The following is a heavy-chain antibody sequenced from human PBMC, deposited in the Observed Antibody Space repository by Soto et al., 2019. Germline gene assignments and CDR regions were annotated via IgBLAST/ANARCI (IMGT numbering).Heavy chain of an antibody. Sequence: QLVESGGGLFQAGGSTRLSCLVSGFTVSTYDMAWVRQAPGKGLEWASVIQSGGATYYPDSAQGRFTISRDNSKNTVYLQISSLRMEDTGVYSCVRVLYDSGVVDFWGQGSLITVS. J-gene: IGHJ4*02. CDR3: VRVLYDSGVVDF. CDR2: IQSGGAT. D-gene: IGHD5-12*01. CDR1: GFTVSTYD. V-gene: IGHV3-53*01.